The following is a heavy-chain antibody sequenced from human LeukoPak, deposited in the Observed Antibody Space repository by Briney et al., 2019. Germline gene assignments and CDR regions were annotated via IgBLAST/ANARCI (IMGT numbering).Heavy chain of an antibody. CDR3: AKGYYYESSAYYPLDY. CDR1: GFTFNSYA. D-gene: IGHD3-22*01. V-gene: IGHV3-23*01. J-gene: IGHJ4*02. CDR2: ISGSGGST. Sequence: GESLRLSCAASGFTFNSYAISWVRQAPGKGLEWVSAISGSGGSTYYADSVKGRFTISRDNSKNTLYLQMNSLRAEDTAVYYCAKGYYYESSAYYPLDYWGQGTLVTVSS.